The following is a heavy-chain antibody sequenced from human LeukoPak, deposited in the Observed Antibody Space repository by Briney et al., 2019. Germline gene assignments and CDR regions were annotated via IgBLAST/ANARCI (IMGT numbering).Heavy chain of an antibody. CDR1: GFTFSSYW. CDR2: IKQDGSEK. J-gene: IGHJ4*02. V-gene: IGHV3-7*01. CDR3: ARGEWELLAYYFDY. Sequence: GGSLRPSCAASGFTFSSYWMSWVRQAPGKGLEWVANIKQDGSEKYYVDSVKGRFTISRENAKNSLYLQMNSLRAEDTAVYYCARGEWELLAYYFDYWGQGTLVTASS. D-gene: IGHD1-26*01.